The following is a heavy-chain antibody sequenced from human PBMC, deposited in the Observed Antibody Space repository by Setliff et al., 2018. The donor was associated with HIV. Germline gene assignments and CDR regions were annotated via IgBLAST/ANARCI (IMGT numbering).Heavy chain of an antibody. CDR1: GDTVSIAYG. V-gene: IGHV1-69*13. CDR3: ARGRATYHASDI. CDR2: IIPIFGTT. Sequence: EASVKVSCKASGDTVSIAYGISWVRQAPGQGLEWMGGIIPIFGTTNYAQKFQGRVSITADESTSTTYMELSSLRSDDTAVYYCARGRATYHASDIWGQGTMVTVSS. J-gene: IGHJ3*02.